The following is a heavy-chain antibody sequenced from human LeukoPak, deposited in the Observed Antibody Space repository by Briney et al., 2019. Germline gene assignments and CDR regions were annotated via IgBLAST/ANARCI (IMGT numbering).Heavy chain of an antibody. D-gene: IGHD3-22*01. CDR1: GFTFSSYG. J-gene: IGHJ4*02. V-gene: IGHV3-33*03. Sequence: GGSLRLSCAASGFTFSSYGMHWVRQAPGKGLGWVAVIWYDGSNKYYADSVKGRFTISRDNSKNTLYLQMSSLRAEDTAVYYCAKTHYYDSSGVPGDYWGQGTLVTVSS. CDR3: AKTHYYDSSGVPGDY. CDR2: IWYDGSNK.